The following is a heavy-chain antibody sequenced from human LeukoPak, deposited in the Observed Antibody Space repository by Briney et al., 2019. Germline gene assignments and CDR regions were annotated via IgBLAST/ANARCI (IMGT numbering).Heavy chain of an antibody. D-gene: IGHD4-17*01. J-gene: IGHJ6*02. CDR1: GDSISSGTYY. CDR3: ARETFLYGDYGENYYYGMDV. CDR2: IYYSGST. V-gene: IGHV4-39*07. Sequence: SETLSLTCTVSGDSISSGTYYWGWIRQPPGKGLEWIGSIYYSGSTYYYPSLKSRVTISVDTSKNQFSLRLSSVTAADTAVYYCARETFLYGDYGENYYYGMDVWGQGTTVTVSS.